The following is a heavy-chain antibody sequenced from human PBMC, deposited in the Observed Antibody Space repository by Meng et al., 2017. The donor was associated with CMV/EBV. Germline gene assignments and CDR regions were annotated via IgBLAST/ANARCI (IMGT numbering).Heavy chain of an antibody. CDR3: ARRRTSSGYSSSWSGYNWFDP. CDR1: GGSFSGYY. J-gene: IGHJ5*02. V-gene: IGHV4-34*01. CDR2: INHSGST. Sequence: SETLTLTCAVYGGSFSGYYWSWIRQPPGKGLEWIGEINHSGSTNYNPSLKSRVTISVDTSKDQFSLKLSSVPAADTAVYYCARRRTSSGYSSSWSGYNWFDPWGQGTLVTVSS. D-gene: IGHD6-13*01.